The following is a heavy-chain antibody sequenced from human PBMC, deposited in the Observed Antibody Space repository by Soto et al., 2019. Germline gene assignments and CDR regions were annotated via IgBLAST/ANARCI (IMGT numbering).Heavy chain of an antibody. CDR1: GGSISSSSYY. CDR3: ARAYSSGWYPFDY. D-gene: IGHD6-19*01. J-gene: IGHJ4*02. Sequence: QLQLQESGPGLVKPSETLSLTCTVSGGSISSSSYYWGWIRQPPGKGLEWIGSIYYSGSTYYNPSLKRRATIADDTTKNQFPRKLSSVTAADTAEYYCARAYSSGWYPFDYWGQGTLVTVSS. V-gene: IGHV4-39*01. CDR2: IYYSGST.